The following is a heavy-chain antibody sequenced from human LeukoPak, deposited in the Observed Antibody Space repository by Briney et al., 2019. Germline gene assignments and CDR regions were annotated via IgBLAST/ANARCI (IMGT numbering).Heavy chain of an antibody. Sequence: GASVKVSCKASGYTFTGYYMHWVRQAPGQGLEWMGLINPSGSSTTYAQRFQGRVTMTRDISMSTDYMALTSLTSDDTAMYYCARDNSVGETAWWFDPWGQGTLVTVSS. V-gene: IGHV1-46*01. CDR2: INPSGSST. CDR1: GYTFTGYY. D-gene: IGHD1-26*01. CDR3: ARDNSVGETAWWFDP. J-gene: IGHJ5*02.